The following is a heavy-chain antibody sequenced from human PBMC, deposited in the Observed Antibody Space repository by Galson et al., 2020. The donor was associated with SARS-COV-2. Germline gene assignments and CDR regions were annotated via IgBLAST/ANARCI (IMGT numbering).Heavy chain of an antibody. J-gene: IGHJ4*02. CDR2: ISHDGSKT. Sequence: GGSLRLSCAAFGFTFSSYPMHWVRQVPGKGPVWLSRISHDGSKTTYVDSVKGRLTISRDNAKNTLYLQMNSLRAEDTAVYYCARETMAFEYWGQGTLVTVS. V-gene: IGHV3-74*03. CDR1: GFTFSSYP. CDR3: ARETMAFEY.